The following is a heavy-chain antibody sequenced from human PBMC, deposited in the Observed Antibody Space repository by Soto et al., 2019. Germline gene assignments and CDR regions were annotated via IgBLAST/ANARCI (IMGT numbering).Heavy chain of an antibody. Sequence: GGSLRLSCAASGFRFSDYSMSWVRQVPGGGLEWVAVISADGHSTYFADSVKGRFTISRDNSKNTLYLQMNSLRAEDTAVYYCAKDSYGSGTDYFYGMDVRGQGTTVTVSS. CDR1: GFRFSDYS. J-gene: IGHJ6*02. CDR3: AKDSYGSGTDYFYGMDV. D-gene: IGHD3-10*01. V-gene: IGHV3-23*01. CDR2: ISADGHST.